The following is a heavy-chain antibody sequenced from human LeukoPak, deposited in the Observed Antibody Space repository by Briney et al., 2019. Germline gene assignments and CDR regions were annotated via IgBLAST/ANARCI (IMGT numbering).Heavy chain of an antibody. CDR2: INHSGST. Sequence: SETLSLTCAVYGGSFSGYYRSWIRQPPGKGLEWIGEINHSGSTNYNPSLKSRVTISVDTSKNQFSLKLSSVTAADTAVYYCRRNRRSIAAAGTGDYWGQGTLVTVSS. CDR1: GGSFSGYY. V-gene: IGHV4-34*01. CDR3: RRNRRSIAAAGTGDY. J-gene: IGHJ4*02. D-gene: IGHD6-13*01.